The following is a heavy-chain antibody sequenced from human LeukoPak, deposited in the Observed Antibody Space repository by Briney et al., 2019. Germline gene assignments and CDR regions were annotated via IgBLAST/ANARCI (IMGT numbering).Heavy chain of an antibody. V-gene: IGHV3-53*01. CDR2: IYSGGST. CDR3: AKRKGAAPHFDY. J-gene: IGHJ4*02. D-gene: IGHD6-25*01. CDR1: GFTVSSNY. Sequence: GGSLRLSCAASGFTVSSNYMSWVRQAPGKGLEWVSVIYSGGSTYYADSVKGRFTISRDNSKNTLYLQMNSLRAEDTAVYYCAKRKGAAPHFDYWGQGTLVTVSS.